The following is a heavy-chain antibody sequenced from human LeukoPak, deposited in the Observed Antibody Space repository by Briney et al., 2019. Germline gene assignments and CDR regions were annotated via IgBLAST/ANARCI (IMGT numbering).Heavy chain of an antibody. CDR1: GFTFSSYW. D-gene: IGHD6-19*01. J-gene: IGHJ4*01. CDR3: ARGVGETLSGWTLDY. Sequence: GGSLRLSCAASGFTFSSYWMTWVRQAPGKGLEWMAVIIYDGSNKNYADSVKGRFTISRDNSRNTLYMKMNSLRVEDTAVYYCARGVGETLSGWTLDYWGHGTLVAVSS. CDR2: IIYDGSNK. V-gene: IGHV3-30*03.